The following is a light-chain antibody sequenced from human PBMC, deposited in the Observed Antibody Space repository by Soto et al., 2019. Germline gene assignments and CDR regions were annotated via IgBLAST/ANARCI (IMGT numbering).Light chain of an antibody. V-gene: IGKV3-15*01. J-gene: IGKJ1*01. CDR3: QQYKSFWT. Sequence: EIVLTQSPGTLSLSPVERATLSGMASQSVTNSYLAWYQQKPGQAPRLLIFGASTRAAGIPARFSGSGSGSEFTLTIGSLQSDDFATYYCQQYKSFWTFGQGTKVDIK. CDR1: QSVTNSY. CDR2: GAS.